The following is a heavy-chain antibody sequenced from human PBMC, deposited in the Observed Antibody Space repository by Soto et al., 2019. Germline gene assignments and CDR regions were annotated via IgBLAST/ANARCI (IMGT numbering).Heavy chain of an antibody. Sequence: PSETLSLTCAVYGGSFSGYYWSWIRQPPGKGLEWIGEINHSGSTNYNPSLKSRVTISVDTSKNQFSLKLSSVTAADTAVYYCARSKGYCTNGVCSITSPRLDYWGQGTLVTVSS. CDR2: INHSGST. D-gene: IGHD2-8*01. CDR1: GGSFSGYY. J-gene: IGHJ4*02. V-gene: IGHV4-34*01. CDR3: ARSKGYCTNGVCSITSPRLDY.